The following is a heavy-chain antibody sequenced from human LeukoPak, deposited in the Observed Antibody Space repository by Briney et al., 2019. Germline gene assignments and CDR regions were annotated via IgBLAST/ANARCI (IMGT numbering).Heavy chain of an antibody. CDR3: ARGEYCTNGVCFAGGFDC. CDR2: INPNSGGT. V-gene: IGHV1-2*02. J-gene: IGHJ4*02. D-gene: IGHD2-8*01. CDR1: GYTFTGYY. Sequence: ASVKVSCKASGYTFTGYYMHWVRQAPGQGLEWMGWINPNSGGTNYAQKFQGRVTMTRDTSISTVYMELSSLRSEDTAVYYCARGEYCTNGVCFAGGFDCWGQGTLVTVSS.